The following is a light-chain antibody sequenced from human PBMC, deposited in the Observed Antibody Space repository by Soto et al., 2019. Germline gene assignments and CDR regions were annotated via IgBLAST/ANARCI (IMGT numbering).Light chain of an antibody. Sequence: EIVLTQSPGTLSLSPGERATLSCRASQSVGTTYLAWYQQKPGQAPRLLIYGPSSRATGIPDRFSGSGSGTEFTLTLSRMEPEDFAVYYCQQYGDSTWTFGQGTKVEIK. V-gene: IGKV3-20*01. J-gene: IGKJ1*01. CDR2: GPS. CDR1: QSVGTTY. CDR3: QQYGDSTWT.